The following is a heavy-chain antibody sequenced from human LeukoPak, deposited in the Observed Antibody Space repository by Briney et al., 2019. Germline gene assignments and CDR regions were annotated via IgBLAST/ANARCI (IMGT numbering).Heavy chain of an antibody. CDR2: IYYSGST. CDR1: GGSISSYY. Sequence: SETLSLTCTVSGGSISSYYWSWIRQPPGKGLEWIGYIYYSGSTNYNPSLKSRVTISVDTSKNQFSLKLSSVTAADTAVYYCARTPWGSDGNFDYWGQGTLVTVSS. V-gene: IGHV4-59*01. J-gene: IGHJ4*02. D-gene: IGHD7-27*01. CDR3: ARTPWGSDGNFDY.